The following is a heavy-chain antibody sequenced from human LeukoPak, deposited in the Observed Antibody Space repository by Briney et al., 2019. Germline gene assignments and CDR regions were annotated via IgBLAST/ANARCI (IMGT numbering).Heavy chain of an antibody. D-gene: IGHD6-13*01. CDR1: GFTFSTYA. J-gene: IGHJ4*02. Sequence: PGGSLRLSCAASGFTFSTYAMHWVRQAPGKGLEWVTVISYDGNNGYYADSVKGRFTISRDNSKNTLYLQMNSLRVEDTAVYYCARAGDSSSWPNPFDYWGQGTLVSVSS. CDR3: ARAGDSSSWPNPFDY. V-gene: IGHV3-30*04. CDR2: ISYDGNNG.